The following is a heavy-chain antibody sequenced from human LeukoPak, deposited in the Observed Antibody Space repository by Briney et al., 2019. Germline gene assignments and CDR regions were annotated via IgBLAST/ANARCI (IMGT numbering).Heavy chain of an antibody. J-gene: IGHJ6*04. CDR3: AELGITMIGGV. D-gene: IGHD3-10*02. CDR2: ISYDGSDK. V-gene: IGHV3-30*18. CDR1: RFTFSNYV. Sequence: GGSLRLSCAASRFTFSNYVMHRVRQAPGKGLEWVAVISYDGSDKYYADSVKGRFTISRDNAKNSLYLQMNSLRAEDTAVYYCAELGITMIGGVWGKGTTVTISS.